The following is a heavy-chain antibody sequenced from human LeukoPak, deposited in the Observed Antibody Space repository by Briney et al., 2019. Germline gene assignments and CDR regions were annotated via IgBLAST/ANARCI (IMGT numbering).Heavy chain of an antibody. V-gene: IGHV3-11*01. CDR3: AREGLEMATNVHFDY. J-gene: IGHJ4*02. D-gene: IGHD5-24*01. CDR2: ISSSGSTI. Sequence: GGSLRLSCAASGFTFSDYYMSWIRQAPGKGLEWVSYISSSGSTIYYADSVKGRFTISRDNAKNSLYLQMNRLRAEDTAVYYCAREGLEMATNVHFDYWGQGTLVTVSS. CDR1: GFTFSDYY.